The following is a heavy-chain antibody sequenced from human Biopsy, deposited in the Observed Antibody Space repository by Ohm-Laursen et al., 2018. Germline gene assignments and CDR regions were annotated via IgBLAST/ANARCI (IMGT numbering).Heavy chain of an antibody. CDR2: IYHTGIT. CDR1: DGSISNIINY. J-gene: IGHJ4*02. Sequence: SETLSLTCTVTDGSISNIINYWGWIRQPLGKGLEWLGSIYHTGITDYNPSLKSRVTISVDTSNNHFSLNLSSLTAADTAVYYCARHSFGSGRDFWGQGTLVTVSS. CDR3: ARHSFGSGRDF. D-gene: IGHD3-10*01. V-gene: IGHV4-39*01.